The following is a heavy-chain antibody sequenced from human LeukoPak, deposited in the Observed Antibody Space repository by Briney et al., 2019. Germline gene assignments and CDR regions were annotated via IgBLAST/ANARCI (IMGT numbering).Heavy chain of an antibody. J-gene: IGHJ4*02. CDR1: GFTFNIYA. Sequence: GGSLRLSCAASGFTFNIYAMSWVRQAPGKGLEWVSVISGSDGSTTYYADSVKGRFTISRDNSKNTLYLQMNSLRAEDTAVYYRARDLGGSYSTDHWGQGTLVTVSS. D-gene: IGHD1-26*01. CDR3: ARDLGGSYSTDH. V-gene: IGHV3-23*01. CDR2: ISGSDGST.